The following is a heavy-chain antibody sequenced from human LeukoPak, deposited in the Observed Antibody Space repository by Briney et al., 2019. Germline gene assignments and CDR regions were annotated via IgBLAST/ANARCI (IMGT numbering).Heavy chain of an antibody. D-gene: IGHD3-9*01. Sequence: SETLSLTCTVSGYSISSDYYWGWIRQPPGKGLEWIGSVYHSGSTYYNPSLRSRVTISGDTSKNQFSLKLSSVTAADTAVYYCASLTNTTGYIPWYFDLWGRGTLVTVSS. CDR1: GYSISSDYY. CDR3: ASLTNTTGYIPWYFDL. J-gene: IGHJ2*01. CDR2: VYHSGST. V-gene: IGHV4-38-2*02.